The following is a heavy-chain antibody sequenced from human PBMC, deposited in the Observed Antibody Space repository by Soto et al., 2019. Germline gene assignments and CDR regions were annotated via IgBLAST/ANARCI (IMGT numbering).Heavy chain of an antibody. J-gene: IGHJ6*02. V-gene: IGHV1-69*02. CDR1: GGTFSSYT. CDR3: ARRVIAAAGTGDYYYYGMDV. CDR2: IIPILGIA. Sequence: QVQLVQSGAEVKKPGSSVEVSCKASGGTFSSYTISWVRQAPGQGLEWMGRIIPILGIANYAQKFQGRVTITADKSTSTAYMELSSLRSEDTAVYYCARRVIAAAGTGDYYYYGMDVWGQGTTVTVSS. D-gene: IGHD6-13*01.